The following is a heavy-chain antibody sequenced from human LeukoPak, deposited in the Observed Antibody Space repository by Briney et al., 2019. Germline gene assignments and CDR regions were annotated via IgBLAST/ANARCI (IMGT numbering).Heavy chain of an antibody. V-gene: IGHV4-61*02. CDR1: GGSISSGSYY. D-gene: IGHD3-16*01. Sequence: PSETLSLTCTVSGGSISSGSYYWSWIRQPAGKGLEWIGRIYTSGSTNFNPSLKSRVTISVDTSKNQFSLKLSSVTAADTAVYYCARVENDYVWGTRGYFDYWGQGTLVTVSS. J-gene: IGHJ4*02. CDR3: ARVENDYVWGTRGYFDY. CDR2: IYTSGST.